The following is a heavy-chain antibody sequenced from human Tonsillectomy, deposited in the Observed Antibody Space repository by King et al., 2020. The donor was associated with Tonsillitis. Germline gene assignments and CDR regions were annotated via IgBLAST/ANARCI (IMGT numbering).Heavy chain of an antibody. CDR2: VNYDGSYK. V-gene: IGHV3-30*02. D-gene: IGHD6-6*01. Sequence: VQLVESGGGVVQPGGSLRLSCAASGFTFSSYGMHWVRQAPGEGLDWVAFVNYDGSYKYHADSVKGRFTISRDNSKNTLYLQKNSLRPEDTAVYYCAKEDFEGSSSGSALDYWGQGTLVTVSS. J-gene: IGHJ4*02. CDR3: AKEDFEGSSSGSALDY. CDR1: GFTFSSYG.